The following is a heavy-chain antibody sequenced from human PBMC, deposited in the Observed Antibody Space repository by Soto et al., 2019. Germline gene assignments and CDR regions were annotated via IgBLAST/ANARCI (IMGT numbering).Heavy chain of an antibody. CDR1: GFTFSDYY. Sequence: GGSLRLSCAASGFTFSDYYMSWIRQAPGKGLEWVSYISRSSSYTNYADSVKGRFTISRDNAKNSLYLQMNSLRAEDTAVYYCAREGYCSGGTCYGWFDPWGQGTLVTVSS. J-gene: IGHJ5*02. CDR3: AREGYCSGGTCYGWFDP. D-gene: IGHD2-15*01. CDR2: ISRSSSYT. V-gene: IGHV3-11*05.